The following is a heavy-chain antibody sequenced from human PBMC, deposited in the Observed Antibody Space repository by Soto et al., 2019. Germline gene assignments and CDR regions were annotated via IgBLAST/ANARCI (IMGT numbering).Heavy chain of an antibody. D-gene: IGHD2-21*02. V-gene: IGHV3-23*01. CDR3: ARAATCRAGHCYHFAY. CDR1: GFAFSSYA. J-gene: IGHJ4*02. CDR2: IGTRYGDR. Sequence: EVQLLASGGGLVQPGESLRLSCAASGFAFSSYAMAWVRQAPGKGLGWVCAIGTRYGDRYYGESVKGRFTVSRDNSKKTLFLQMDTPRAEDTAVYYCARAATCRAGHCYHFAYWGQGALVIVSS.